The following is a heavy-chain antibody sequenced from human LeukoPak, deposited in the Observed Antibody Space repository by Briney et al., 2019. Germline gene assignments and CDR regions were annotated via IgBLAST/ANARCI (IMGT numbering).Heavy chain of an antibody. J-gene: IGHJ3*02. Sequence: PGGSLRLSCAASGFTFSSYWMSWVRQAPGKGLEWVAYTKRDGSEKYYVDSVKGRFTISRDNARNALYLQMNSLRAEDMAVYYCARRKSRGDKDDAFDIWGQGTMVTVSS. D-gene: IGHD3-22*01. CDR3: ARRKSRGDKDDAFDI. CDR1: GFTFSSYW. CDR2: TKRDGSEK. V-gene: IGHV3-7*01.